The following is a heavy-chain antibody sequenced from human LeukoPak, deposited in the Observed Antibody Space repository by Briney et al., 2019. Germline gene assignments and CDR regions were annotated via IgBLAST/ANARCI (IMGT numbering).Heavy chain of an antibody. V-gene: IGHV1-8*03. D-gene: IGHD5-12*01. CDR2: LNPNSGNT. CDR3: ARIPPRSGSYYYYYMDV. J-gene: IGHJ6*03. CDR1: GYTFTSYD. Sequence: ASVKVSCKASGYTFTSYDINWVRQTTGLGLEWMGWLNPNSGNTAYAQKFQGRVIITRNTSISTAYMEVSSLSSEDTAVYYCARIPPRSGSYYYYYMDVWGKGTTVTVSS.